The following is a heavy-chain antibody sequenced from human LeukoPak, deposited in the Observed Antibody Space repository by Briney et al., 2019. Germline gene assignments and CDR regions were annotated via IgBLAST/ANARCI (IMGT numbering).Heavy chain of an antibody. J-gene: IGHJ3*02. V-gene: IGHV4-34*01. CDR1: GGSMSNIYY. CDR2: INHSGST. CDR3: DIRGRYCSSTSCYSDAFDI. Sequence: PSETLSLTCNVSGGSMSNIYYWSWIRQPPGKGLEWIGEINHSGSTNYNPSLKSRVTISVDTSKNQFSLKLSSVTAADTAVYYCDIRGRYCSSTSCYSDAFDIWGQGTMVTVSS. D-gene: IGHD2-2*01.